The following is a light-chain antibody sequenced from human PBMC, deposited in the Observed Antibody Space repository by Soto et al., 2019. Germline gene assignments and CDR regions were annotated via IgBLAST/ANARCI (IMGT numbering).Light chain of an antibody. CDR3: QQYNGYSHA. CDR2: KAS. CDR1: QSISSW. V-gene: IGKV1-5*03. J-gene: IGKJ1*01. Sequence: DIQMTQSPSTLSASVGDRVTITCRASQSISSWLAWYQQKPGKAPKLLIYKASNLESGVPSRFSGSGSGTEFTLTISSLQPDDFATYYCQQYNGYSHAFGQGTKVEI.